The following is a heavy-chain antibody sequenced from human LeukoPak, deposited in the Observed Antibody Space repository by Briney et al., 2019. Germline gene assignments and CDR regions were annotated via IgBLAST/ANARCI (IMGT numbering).Heavy chain of an antibody. J-gene: IGHJ4*02. CDR2: IKSDEIST. D-gene: IGHD2-15*01. Sequence: GGPLRLSCAASGFTFSSYWMHWVRQAPGKGLLWFSRIKSDEISTTYADSVKGRFTISRDTAKNTLYLQMNSLRAADTAVYYCAREAAAYCSGGSCYPRYWGQGTLVTVSS. CDR1: GFTFSSYW. CDR3: AREAAAYCSGGSCYPRY. V-gene: IGHV3-74*01.